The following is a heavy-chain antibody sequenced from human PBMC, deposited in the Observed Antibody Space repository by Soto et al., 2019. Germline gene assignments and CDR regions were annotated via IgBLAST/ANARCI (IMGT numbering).Heavy chain of an antibody. CDR2: ISYDGSNK. J-gene: IGHJ6*03. CDR1: GFTFSSYG. D-gene: IGHD6-6*01. Sequence: QVQLVESGGGVVQPGRSLRLSCAASGFTFSSYGMHWVRQAPGKGLEWVAVISYDGSNKYYADSVKGRFTISRDNSKNTLYLKMNSLRAEDTAVYYCAKDWSSSSYYYYYYMDVWGKGTTVTVSS. CDR3: AKDWSSSSYYYYYYMDV. V-gene: IGHV3-30*18.